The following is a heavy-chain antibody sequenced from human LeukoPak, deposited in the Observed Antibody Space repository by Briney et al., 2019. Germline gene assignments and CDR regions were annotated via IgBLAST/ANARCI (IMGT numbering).Heavy chain of an antibody. CDR1: GFTFRSYW. V-gene: IGHV3-7*01. CDR2: IQADGSEK. CDR3: ARDSTVATYYGVDV. J-gene: IGHJ6*02. Sequence: GGSVRLSCAASGFTFRSYWMSWVRQAPGKGLEWVANIQADGSEKNYIDSVQGRFTISRDIAKTSLYLQMNSLRADDTAVYYCARDSTVATYYGVDVWGQGTTVPVSS. D-gene: IGHD6-19*01.